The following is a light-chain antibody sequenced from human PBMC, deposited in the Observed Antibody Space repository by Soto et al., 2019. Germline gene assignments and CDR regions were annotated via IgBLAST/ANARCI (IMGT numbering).Light chain of an antibody. CDR3: QQRTIWPPWT. CDR2: DAS. Sequence: EIVLTQSPATLSLSPGERATLSCRASQSISSYLAWYQQKPGRAPRLLIYDASNRATGIPARFSGSGSGTDFTLTISSLEPEDFAVYYCQQRTIWPPWTFGQGTKVEI. CDR1: QSISSY. V-gene: IGKV3-11*01. J-gene: IGKJ1*01.